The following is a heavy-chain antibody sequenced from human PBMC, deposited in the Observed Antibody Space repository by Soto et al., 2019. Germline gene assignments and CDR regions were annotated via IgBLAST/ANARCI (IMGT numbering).Heavy chain of an antibody. D-gene: IGHD5-12*01. CDR2: INPNSGDA. CDR1: GYTFSDYY. V-gene: IGHV1-2*06. J-gene: IGHJ6*03. CDR3: ARESGGATATLDYYYFYMDV. Sequence: QVQLVQSGAEVKKPGASVTVSCKASGYTFSDYYLHWVRQAPGQGPEWMGRINPNSGDAKFAQKFQGRVTMTRDTSVRTAFMERNWLKSDDTAVYYWARESGGATATLDYYYFYMDVWGKGTTVTVSS.